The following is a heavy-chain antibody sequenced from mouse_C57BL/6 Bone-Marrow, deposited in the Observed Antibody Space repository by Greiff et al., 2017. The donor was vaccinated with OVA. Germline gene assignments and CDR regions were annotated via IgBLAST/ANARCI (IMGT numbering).Heavy chain of an antibody. CDR3: ARDSSGYVDYFDY. CDR2: INPNNGGT. Sequence: EVQLQQSGPELVKPGASVKISCKASGYTFTDSYMNWVKQSHGKSLEWIGDINPNNGGTSSNQKFKGKATLTVDKSSSTAYLELRSLTAEDSAVYYCARDSSGYVDYFDYWGQGTTLTVSS. V-gene: IGHV1-26*01. D-gene: IGHD3-2*02. J-gene: IGHJ2*01. CDR1: GYTFTDSY.